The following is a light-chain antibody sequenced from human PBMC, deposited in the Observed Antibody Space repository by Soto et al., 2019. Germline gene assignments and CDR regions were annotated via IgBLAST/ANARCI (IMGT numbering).Light chain of an antibody. CDR3: AAWDDSLNGLDV. CDR2: SNN. V-gene: IGLV1-44*01. Sequence: QSVLTQPPSASGTPGQRVTISCSGSSSNIGSNTVNWYQQHPGTAPKLLIYSNNQRPSRVPDRFSGSRSGTSASLAISGLQSEDEADYYCAAWDDSLNGLDVFGGGTKLTVL. J-gene: IGLJ2*01. CDR1: SSNIGSNT.